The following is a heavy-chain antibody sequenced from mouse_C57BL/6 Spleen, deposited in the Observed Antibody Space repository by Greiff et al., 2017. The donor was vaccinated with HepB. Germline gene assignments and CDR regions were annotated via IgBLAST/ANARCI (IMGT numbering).Heavy chain of an antibody. J-gene: IGHJ4*01. D-gene: IGHD1-1*01. CDR3: ARGRNYYGSSYDYYAMDY. Sequence: EVQRVESGPELVKPGASVKISCKASGYSFTGYYMNWVKQSPEKSLEWIGEINPSTGGTTYNQKFKAKATLTVDKSSSTAYMQLKSLTSEDSAVYYCARGRNYYGSSYDYYAMDYWGQGTSVTVSS. CDR1: GYSFTGYY. V-gene: IGHV1-42*01. CDR2: INPSTGGT.